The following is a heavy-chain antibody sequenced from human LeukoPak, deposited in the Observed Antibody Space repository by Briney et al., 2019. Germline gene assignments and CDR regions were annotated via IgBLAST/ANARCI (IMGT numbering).Heavy chain of an antibody. Sequence: GGSLRLSCAASGFIFSSFSMNWVRQAPGKGLEWVSYIRSDGARTDYTGAVKGRFTISRDNAKNSLYLQMNSLRAEDTAVYYCARDGCSGTSCYTYDYWGQGTLVTVSS. D-gene: IGHD2-2*02. CDR1: GFIFSSFS. V-gene: IGHV3-48*04. CDR2: IRSDGART. CDR3: ARDGCSGTSCYTYDY. J-gene: IGHJ4*02.